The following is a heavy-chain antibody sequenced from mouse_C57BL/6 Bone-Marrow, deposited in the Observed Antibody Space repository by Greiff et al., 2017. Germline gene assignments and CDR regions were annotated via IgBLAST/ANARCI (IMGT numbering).Heavy chain of an antibody. Sequence: VQLKESGPGLAQPSQSLSITCTVSGFSLTSYGVPWVRQSPGKGLEWLGVIWSGGSTDYNADFISRLSNSNDNAKSQVFFKMNSLQADDTAIYYCASPMVKAYWGQGTLVTVSA. CDR2: IWSGGST. CDR1: GFSLTSYG. D-gene: IGHD2-2*01. CDR3: ASPMVKAY. J-gene: IGHJ3*01. V-gene: IGHV2-2*01.